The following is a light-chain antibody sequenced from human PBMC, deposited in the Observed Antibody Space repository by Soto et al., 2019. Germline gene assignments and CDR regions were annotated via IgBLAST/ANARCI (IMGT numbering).Light chain of an antibody. Sequence: VMTQTPLSLSVTPGQPAPISCKSSQSLLHTDGKTNLNWYLQKPGHPPQLLIYEVFNRFSGVPDRFSGSGSGTDFTLKISRVEAEDVGTYYCMQTIQPLLTFGGGTKVEI. CDR1: QSLLHTDGKTN. V-gene: IGKV2D-29*01. J-gene: IGKJ4*01. CDR3: MQTIQPLLT. CDR2: EVF.